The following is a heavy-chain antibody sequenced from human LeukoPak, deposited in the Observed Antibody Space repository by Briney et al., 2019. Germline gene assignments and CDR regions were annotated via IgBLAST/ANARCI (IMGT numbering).Heavy chain of an antibody. V-gene: IGHV4-4*07. CDR3: AREPKDYDGAGYYSGY. Sequence: PSETLSLTCTVSGDSISNYYWSWIRRPAGKGLEWIGRIYAGRNTDHSPSLKSRVTMSLDSSKSQFSLRLTSVTAADTAVYYCAREPKDYDGAGYYSGYWGQETLVTVSS. CDR2: IYAGRNT. D-gene: IGHD3-22*01. J-gene: IGHJ4*02. CDR1: GDSISNYY.